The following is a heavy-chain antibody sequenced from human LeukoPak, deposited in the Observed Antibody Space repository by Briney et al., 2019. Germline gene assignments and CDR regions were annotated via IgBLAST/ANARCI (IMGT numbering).Heavy chain of an antibody. D-gene: IGHD3-3*01. CDR3: ARGGDFWSGSWFDP. V-gene: IGHV1-69*13. J-gene: IGHJ5*02. Sequence: GASVKVSCTASGGTFSSYAISWVRQAPGQGLEWMGGIIPIFGTANYAQKFQGRVTITADESTSTAYMELSSLRSEDTAVYYCARGGDFWSGSWFDPWGQGTLVTVSS. CDR2: IIPIFGTA. CDR1: GGTFSSYA.